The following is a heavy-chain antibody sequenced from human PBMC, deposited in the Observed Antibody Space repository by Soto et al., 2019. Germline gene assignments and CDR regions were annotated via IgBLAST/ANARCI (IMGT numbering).Heavy chain of an antibody. CDR1: GFFISSGNY. CDR3: ARARWYDAFDV. D-gene: IGHD2-15*01. Sequence: SEPLCLTCAVSGFFISSGNYWGWIRKPPGKGLEWIGSIFHGGNTYYNPSLKSRVTISVDMSKNQFSLKLNSVTAADTAVYYCARARWYDAFDVWGQGTVVTVSS. V-gene: IGHV4-38-2*01. CDR2: IFHGGNT. J-gene: IGHJ3*01.